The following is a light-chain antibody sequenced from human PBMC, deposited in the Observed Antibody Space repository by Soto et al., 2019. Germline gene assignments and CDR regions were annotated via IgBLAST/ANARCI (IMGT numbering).Light chain of an antibody. Sequence: QSALTQPASVSGSPGQAITISCIGTSSDVGSYTLVSWYQQYPGKAPKLMIYEGTERPSGVSNRFSGSKSGNTASLTISVLQAEDEADYYGCAYTKSATLVFGGGTKLTVL. J-gene: IGLJ3*02. V-gene: IGLV2-23*01. CDR2: EGT. CDR1: SSDVGSYTL. CDR3: CAYTKSATLV.